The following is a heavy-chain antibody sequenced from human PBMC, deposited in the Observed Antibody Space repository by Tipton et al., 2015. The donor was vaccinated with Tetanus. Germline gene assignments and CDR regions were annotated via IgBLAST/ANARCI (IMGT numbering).Heavy chain of an antibody. CDR2: IYNSGST. CDR3: ARDQARGARGWNYFDY. CDR1: GGSISTGGYY. J-gene: IGHJ4*02. D-gene: IGHD1-26*01. V-gene: IGHV4-31*03. Sequence: LVKPTQTLSLTCTVSGGSISTGGYYWSWIRQHPGKGLEWIGDIYNSGSTYYNPSLKSRVTISVDTSESHFSLKLNSVTAADTAVYFCARDQARGARGWNYFDYWGQGIQVTVSS.